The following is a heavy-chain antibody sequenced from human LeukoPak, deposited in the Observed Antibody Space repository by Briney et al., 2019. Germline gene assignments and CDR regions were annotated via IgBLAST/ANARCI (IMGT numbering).Heavy chain of an antibody. J-gene: IGHJ4*02. Sequence: SETLSLTCAVYGGSFSSYYWSWIRQPAGKGLEWIGRIYTSGSTNYNPSLKSRVTMSVDTSKNQFSLKLSSVTAADTAVYYCARAGWDYDSSGYLDYWGQGTLVTVSS. CDR2: IYTSGST. CDR3: ARAGWDYDSSGYLDY. D-gene: IGHD3-22*01. V-gene: IGHV4-59*10. CDR1: GGSFSSYY.